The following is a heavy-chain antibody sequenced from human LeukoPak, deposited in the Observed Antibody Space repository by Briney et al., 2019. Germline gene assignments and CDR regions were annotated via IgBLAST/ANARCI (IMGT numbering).Heavy chain of an antibody. D-gene: IGHD3-3*01. CDR2: ISLRGSSK. V-gene: IGHV3-30*03. CDR1: GFTFSTFG. Sequence: GRSLRLSCAASGFTFSTFGMHWVRQAPGKGLEWVAAISLRGSSKYYADSVKGRFTISGDNSRNTRYLEMNSLRPEDSAVYYCASWAGNTQSDSWSGPFDYWGQGSLVTVSS. CDR3: ASWAGNTQSDSWSGPFDY. J-gene: IGHJ4*02.